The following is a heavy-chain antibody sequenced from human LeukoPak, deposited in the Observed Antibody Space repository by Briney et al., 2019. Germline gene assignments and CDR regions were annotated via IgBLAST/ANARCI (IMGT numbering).Heavy chain of an antibody. CDR2: ISGSGGST. CDR1: GFTFSSYA. Sequence: GGSLRLSCAASGFTFSSYAMSWVRQAPGKGLEWVSAISGSGGSTYYADSVKGRFTISRDNSKNTLYLQMNSLRAEDTAVYYCAKDWGGVGDYVPSSVYFQHWGQGTLVTVSS. CDR3: AKDWGGVGDYVPSSVYFQH. J-gene: IGHJ1*01. D-gene: IGHD3-16*01. V-gene: IGHV3-23*01.